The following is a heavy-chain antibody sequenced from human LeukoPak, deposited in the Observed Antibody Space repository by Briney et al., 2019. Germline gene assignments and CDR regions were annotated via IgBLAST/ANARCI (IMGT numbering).Heavy chain of an antibody. CDR2: ISSSSSYT. D-gene: IGHD6-19*01. V-gene: IGHV3-11*05. J-gene: IGHJ4*02. CDR3: ARVRGYSSGWYVDY. CDR1: GFTFSDYY. Sequence: GGSLRLSCAAPGFTFSDYYMSWIRQAPGKGLEWVSYISSSSSYTNYADSVKGRFTISRDNAKNSLYLQMNSLRAEDTAVYYCARVRGYSSGWYVDYWGQGTLVTVSS.